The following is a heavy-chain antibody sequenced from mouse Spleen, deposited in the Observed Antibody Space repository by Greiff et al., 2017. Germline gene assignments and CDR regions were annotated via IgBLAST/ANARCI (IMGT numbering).Heavy chain of an antibody. V-gene: IGHV1-15*01. Sequence: VQGVESGAELVRPGASVTLSCKASGYTFTDYEMHWVKQTPVHGLEWIGAIDPETGGTAYNQKFKGKAILTADKSSSTAYMELRSLTSEDSAVYYCTRGENWDGDFDVWGTGTTVTVSS. J-gene: IGHJ1*03. CDR2: IDPETGGT. D-gene: IGHD4-1*01. CDR1: GYTFTDYE. CDR3: TRGENWDGDFDV.